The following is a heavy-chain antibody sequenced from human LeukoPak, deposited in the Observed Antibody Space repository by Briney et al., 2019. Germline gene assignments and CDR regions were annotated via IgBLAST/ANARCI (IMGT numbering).Heavy chain of an antibody. CDR3: ARETKGYCSGGSCRHFDY. V-gene: IGHV3-21*01. CDR1: GFTFSSYS. CDR2: ISSSSSYI. D-gene: IGHD2-15*01. Sequence: PGGSLRLSCAASGFTFSSYSMNWVRQAPGKGLEWVSSISSSSSYIYYADSVKGRFTISRDNAKNSLYLQMNSLRAEDTAVYHCARETKGYCSGGSCRHFDYWGQGTLATVSS. J-gene: IGHJ4*02.